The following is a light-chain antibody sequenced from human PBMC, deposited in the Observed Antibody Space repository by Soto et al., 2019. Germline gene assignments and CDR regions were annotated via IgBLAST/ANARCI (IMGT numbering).Light chain of an antibody. J-gene: IGKJ1*01. CDR3: QQYGSSPT. CDR1: QSGSSSY. CDR2: GAS. V-gene: IGKV3-20*01. Sequence: ETVLTQSTGTLSLSPGERATLSCRASQSGSSSYLAWYRQRPGQAPRLLIYGASSRATGIPDRFSGSGSGTDFTLTISRLEPEDFAMYYCQQYGSSPTFAQGTKVEIK.